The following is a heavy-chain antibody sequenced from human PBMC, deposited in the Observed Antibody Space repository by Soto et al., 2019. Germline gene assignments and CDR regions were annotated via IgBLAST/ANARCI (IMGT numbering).Heavy chain of an antibody. J-gene: IGHJ6*02. Sequence: EVQLVESGGGLIQPGGSLRLSCAASGFSVSRNYMSWVRQAPGKGLEWVCISYSGDTTYYADSVKGRFTVSRDSSKNTVSLQMNSLRVEDTAVYYCAREEVGDTYYYYGMDVWGQGTTVTVSS. CDR1: GFSVSRNY. V-gene: IGHV3-53*01. D-gene: IGHD5-18*01. CDR2: SYSGDTT. CDR3: AREEVGDTYYYYGMDV.